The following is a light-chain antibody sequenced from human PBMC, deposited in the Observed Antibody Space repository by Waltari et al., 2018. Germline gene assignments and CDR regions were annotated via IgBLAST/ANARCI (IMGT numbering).Light chain of an antibody. Sequence: DIQMTQSPSSLSASVGDRVTITCRASQGITNSLAWYQQKPGKVPKLLMYDAFTLESGVPSRFSGSGSGTDFTLTISSLQPEDVATYYCQKYDSAPYTLGQGTKLEIK. V-gene: IGKV1-27*01. CDR3: QKYDSAPYT. J-gene: IGKJ2*01. CDR1: QGITNS. CDR2: DAF.